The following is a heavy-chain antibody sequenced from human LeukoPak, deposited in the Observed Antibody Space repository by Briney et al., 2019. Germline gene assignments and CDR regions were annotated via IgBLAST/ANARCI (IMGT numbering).Heavy chain of an antibody. D-gene: IGHD3-22*01. CDR2: IIPIFGTA. Sequence: ASGKVSCKASGGTFSSYAISWVRQAPGQGLEWMGGIIPIFGTANYAQKFQGRVTITADESTSTAYMELSSLRSEDTAVYYCAREYYHDSSGYYEVVDYWGQGTLVTVSS. CDR1: GGTFSSYA. CDR3: AREYYHDSSGYYEVVDY. V-gene: IGHV1-69*13. J-gene: IGHJ4*02.